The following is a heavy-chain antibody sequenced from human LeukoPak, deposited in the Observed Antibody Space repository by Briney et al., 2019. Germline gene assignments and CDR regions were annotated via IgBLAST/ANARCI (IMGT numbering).Heavy chain of an antibody. CDR3: ASQPIVVVVAADYG. CDR1: GFTFDDYG. CDR2: INWNGGST. D-gene: IGHD2-15*01. J-gene: IGHJ4*02. Sequence: GGSLRLSCAASGFTFDDYGMSWVRQAPGKGLEWVSGINWNGGSTGYADSVKGRFTISRDNAKNSLYLQMNSLRAEDTAVYYCASQPIVVVVAADYGWGQGTLVTVSS. V-gene: IGHV3-20*04.